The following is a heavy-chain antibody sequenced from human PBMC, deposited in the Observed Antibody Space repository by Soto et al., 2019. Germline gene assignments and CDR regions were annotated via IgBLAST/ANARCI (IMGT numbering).Heavy chain of an antibody. D-gene: IGHD3-3*01. CDR1: GGSVSSGSYY. CDR2: IYYSGST. J-gene: IGHJ4*02. Sequence: TSETLSLTCTVSGGSVSSGSYYWSWIRQPPGKGLEWIGYIYYSGSTNYNPSLKSQVTISVDTSKKQFSLKLSSVTAADTAVYYCARVRVYYEGFYYFDSWGQGTLVTVSS. V-gene: IGHV4-61*01. CDR3: ARVRVYYEGFYYFDS.